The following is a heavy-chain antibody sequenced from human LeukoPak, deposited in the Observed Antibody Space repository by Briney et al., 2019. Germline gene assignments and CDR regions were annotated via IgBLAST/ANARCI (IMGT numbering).Heavy chain of an antibody. V-gene: IGHV1-8*01. CDR1: GYTFTSYD. J-gene: IGHJ4*02. Sequence: APVKVSCKASGYTFTSYDINWVRQATGQGLEWMGWMNPNSGNTGYAQKFQGRVTMTRNTSISTAYMELSSLRSEDTAVYYCARKSRGSSGYYYWGQGTLVTVSS. CDR3: ARKSRGSSGYYY. D-gene: IGHD3-22*01. CDR2: MNPNSGNT.